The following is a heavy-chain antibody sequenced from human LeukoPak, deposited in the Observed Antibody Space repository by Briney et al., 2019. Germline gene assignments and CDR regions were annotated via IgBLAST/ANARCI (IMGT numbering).Heavy chain of an antibody. V-gene: IGHV3-21*01. CDR3: ARAPTLWFGELSTRMYYFDY. Sequence: GGSLRLSCAASGFTFSSYSMNWVRQAPGKGLEWVSSITSSSSYIYYADSVKGRFTISRDNAKNSLYLQMNSLRAEDTAVYYCARAPTLWFGELSTRMYYFDYWGQGTLVTVSS. D-gene: IGHD3-10*01. CDR2: ITSSSSYI. CDR1: GFTFSSYS. J-gene: IGHJ4*02.